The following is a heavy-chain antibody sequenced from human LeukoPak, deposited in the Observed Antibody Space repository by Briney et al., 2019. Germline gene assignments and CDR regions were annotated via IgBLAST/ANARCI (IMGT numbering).Heavy chain of an antibody. Sequence: GGSLRLSCAASGFSLANVWLHWIRQAPGKGLEWVSSISSSSSYIYYADSVKGRFTISRDNAKNSLYLQMNSLRAEDTAVYYCATDSGWYGNWGQGTLVTVSS. CDR1: GFSLANVW. D-gene: IGHD6-13*01. CDR2: ISSSSSYI. J-gene: IGHJ4*02. CDR3: ATDSGWYGN. V-gene: IGHV3-21*01.